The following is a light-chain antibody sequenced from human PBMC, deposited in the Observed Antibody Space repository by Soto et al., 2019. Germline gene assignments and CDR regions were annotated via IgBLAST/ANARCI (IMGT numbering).Light chain of an antibody. CDR1: GGDIGSYNR. Sequence: QSVLTHPASVSGSPGQSITISCTGPGGDIGSYNRVSWYQQPPDKAPKLIIYVVTDRPSGVSNRFSGSTSGTTASLTISWLQAEDEAEYYCSSYSNINWRSGVFGTGTKVTVL. J-gene: IGLJ1*01. V-gene: IGLV2-14*01. CDR2: VVT. CDR3: SSYSNINWRSGV.